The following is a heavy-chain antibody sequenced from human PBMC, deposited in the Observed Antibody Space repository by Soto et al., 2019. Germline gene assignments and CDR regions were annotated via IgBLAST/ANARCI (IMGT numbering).Heavy chain of an antibody. CDR2: ISYDGSNK. Sequence: GGSLRLSCAASGFTFSSYGMHWVRQAPGKGLEWVAVISYDGSNKYYADSVKGRFTISRDNSKNTLYLQMNSLRAEDTAVYYCAKDMWYGGTQYYFDYWGQGTLVTV. J-gene: IGHJ4*02. CDR3: AKDMWYGGTQYYFDY. V-gene: IGHV3-30*18. CDR1: GFTFSSYG. D-gene: IGHD2-15*01.